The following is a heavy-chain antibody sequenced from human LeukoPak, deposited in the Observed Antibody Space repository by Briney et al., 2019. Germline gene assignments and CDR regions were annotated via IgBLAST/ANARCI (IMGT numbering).Heavy chain of an antibody. CDR2: TYYRSEWYN. Sequence: SQTLSLTCAISGDSVSNNSTTWNWIRQSPSRGLEWLGRTYYRSEWYNDYAVSVKSRITINPDTSKNQFSLQLNSVTPEDTAVYYCAKTENNWSYGMDVWGQGTTVTVSS. CDR1: GDSVSNNSTT. J-gene: IGHJ6*02. D-gene: IGHD1-20*01. CDR3: AKTENNWSYGMDV. V-gene: IGHV6-1*01.